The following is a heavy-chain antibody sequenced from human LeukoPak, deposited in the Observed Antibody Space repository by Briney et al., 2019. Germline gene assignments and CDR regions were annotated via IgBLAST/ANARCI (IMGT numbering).Heavy chain of an antibody. CDR3: AKDRNVDTAMAELDY. CDR2: ISGSGGST. CDR1: GFTFSSYA. V-gene: IGHV3-23*01. J-gene: IGHJ4*02. D-gene: IGHD5-18*01. Sequence: EGSLRLSCAASGFTFSSYAMSWVRQAPGKGLEWVSAISGSGGSTYYADSVKGRFTISRDNSKNTLYLQMNSLRAEDTAVYYCAKDRNVDTAMAELDYWGQGTLVTVSS.